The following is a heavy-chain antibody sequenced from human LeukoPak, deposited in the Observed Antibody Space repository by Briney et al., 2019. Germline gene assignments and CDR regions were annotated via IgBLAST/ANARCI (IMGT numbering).Heavy chain of an antibody. CDR3: VSAKFLVRGVSWFDP. V-gene: IGHV4-4*08. CDR1: SGSLSGYY. CDR2: INTSGST. Sequence: SETLSLTCAVFSGSLSGYYWTWIRQSPGKGLEWIGRINTSGSTNYNPSLKSRVTISVDTSKNQFSLKLTSVTAADTAVYYCVSAKFLVRGVSWFDPWGQGTLVTVSS. D-gene: IGHD3-10*01. J-gene: IGHJ5*02.